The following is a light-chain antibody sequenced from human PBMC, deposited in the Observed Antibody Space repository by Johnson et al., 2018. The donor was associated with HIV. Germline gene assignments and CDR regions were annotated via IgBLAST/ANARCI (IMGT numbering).Light chain of an antibody. CDR3: GTWDSSRGAGV. Sequence: QSVLTQPPSVSAAPGQKVTISCSGSSSNIGNNYVSWYQQLPGTAPKLLIYDNNKRPSGIPDRFSGSKSGTSATLGITGLQTGDEADYYCGTWDSSRGAGVFGTGTKVPLL. J-gene: IGLJ1*01. CDR2: DNN. V-gene: IGLV1-51*01. CDR1: SSNIGNNY.